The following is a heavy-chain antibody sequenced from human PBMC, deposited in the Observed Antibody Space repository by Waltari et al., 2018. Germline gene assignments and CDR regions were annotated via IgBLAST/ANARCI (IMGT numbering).Heavy chain of an antibody. V-gene: IGHV1-69-2*01. CDR3: MGEDYDSSGYGDY. CDR1: GYTFTDYY. J-gene: IGHJ4*02. CDR2: VDAEERET. D-gene: IGHD3-22*01. Sequence: EFQLVQSGAKVNKPGATVKISCKVSGYTFTDYYMHWLQQAPGKGLEWMGLVDAEERETIDAEKFQGRVTITAEKFKDTDYMELSSLRSEDSAVYYCMGEDYDSSGYGDYWGQGNLGSVAS.